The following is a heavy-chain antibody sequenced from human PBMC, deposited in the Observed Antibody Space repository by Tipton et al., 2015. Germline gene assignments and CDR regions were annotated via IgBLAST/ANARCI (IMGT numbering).Heavy chain of an antibody. V-gene: IGHV3-30*03. D-gene: IGHD2-2*01. CDR2: ISYDGNND. Sequence: RSLRLSCAASGFTFSGSDIHWVRQAPGKGLEWVALISYDGNNDFYADSVKGRFTISRDNSKNTLYLQLNSLKPEDTAVYYCTRDVTYCSSPACYTPSYNGMDVWGQGTTVTVSS. CDR1: GFTFSGSD. CDR3: TRDVTYCSSPACYTPSYNGMDV. J-gene: IGHJ6*02.